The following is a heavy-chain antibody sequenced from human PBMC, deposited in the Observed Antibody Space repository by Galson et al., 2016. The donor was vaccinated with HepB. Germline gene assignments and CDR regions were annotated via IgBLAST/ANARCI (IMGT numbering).Heavy chain of an antibody. CDR2: ISGSGRSK. CDR3: AKDKSGAVAGIGRLDH. J-gene: IGHJ4*02. D-gene: IGHD6-13*01. V-gene: IGHV3-23*01. CDR1: GSSFSSHG. Sequence: SLRLSCAASGSSFSSHGMSWVRQAPGKGLEWVSVISGSGRSKYYADSVKGRFTISRDNPKSTLFLQMNSLRAEDTALYYCAKDKSGAVAGIGRLDHWGQGTLVSVSS.